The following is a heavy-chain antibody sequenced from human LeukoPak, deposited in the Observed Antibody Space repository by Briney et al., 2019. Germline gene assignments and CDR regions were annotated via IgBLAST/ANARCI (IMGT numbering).Heavy chain of an antibody. Sequence: SQTLSLTCTVSGGSISSGSYYWSWIRQPAGKGLEWIGRIYTSGSTNYNPSLKSRVTISVDTSKNQFSLKLSSVTAADTAVYYCARVSGPVDYDFWSGYYGYYYYYMDVWGKGTTVTISS. CDR2: IYTSGST. D-gene: IGHD3-3*01. CDR3: ARVSGPVDYDFWSGYYGYYYYYMDV. J-gene: IGHJ6*03. V-gene: IGHV4-61*02. CDR1: GGSISSGSYY.